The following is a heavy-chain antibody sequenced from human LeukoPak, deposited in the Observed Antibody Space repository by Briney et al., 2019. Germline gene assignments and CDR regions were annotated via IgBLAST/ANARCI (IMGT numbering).Heavy chain of an antibody. Sequence: SETLSLTCGVSSGSFSPYSLNWIRQPPGKGLEWIGEINHSGSTNYNPSLKSRVTISVDTSKNQFSLKLSSVTAADTAVYYCASLFGGYYSYYYYYMDVWGKGTTVTISS. CDR3: ASLFGGYYSYYYYYMDV. V-gene: IGHV4-34*01. D-gene: IGHD3-22*01. CDR1: SGSFSPYS. CDR2: INHSGST. J-gene: IGHJ6*03.